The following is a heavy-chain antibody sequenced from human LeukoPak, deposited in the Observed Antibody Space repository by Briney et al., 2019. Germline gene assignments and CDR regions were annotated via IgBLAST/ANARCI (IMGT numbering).Heavy chain of an antibody. V-gene: IGHV1-18*01. CDR2: ISAYNGNT. Sequence: ASVKVSCKASGYTFTSYGISWVRQAPGQGLEWMGWISAYNGNTNYAQKLQGRVTMTTDTSTSTAYMELSSLRSEDTAVYYCARVEQQLGNDYWGQGTLVTVSS. J-gene: IGHJ4*02. D-gene: IGHD6-13*01. CDR3: ARVEQQLGNDY. CDR1: GYTFTSYG.